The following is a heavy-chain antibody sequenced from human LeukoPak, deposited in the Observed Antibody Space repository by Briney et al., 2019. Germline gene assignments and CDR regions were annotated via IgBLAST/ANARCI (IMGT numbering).Heavy chain of an antibody. Sequence: SETLSLTCSVSGGSIGSFYWCWIRQPAGKGLEWIGRISSSGSTNYNPSLKSRVTMSVDTSKDQFSLRLSSVTAADTAVYYCARDFKVAGFDPWGQGTLVTVSS. CDR1: GGSIGSFY. CDR3: ARDFKVAGFDP. CDR2: ISSSGST. V-gene: IGHV4-4*07. D-gene: IGHD6-19*01. J-gene: IGHJ5*02.